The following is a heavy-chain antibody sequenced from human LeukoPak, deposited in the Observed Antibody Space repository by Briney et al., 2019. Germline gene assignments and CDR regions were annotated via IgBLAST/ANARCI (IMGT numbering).Heavy chain of an antibody. CDR1: GYTFTGYY. J-gene: IGHJ4*02. Sequence: PSASVKLSCKASGYTFTGYYMHWVRQAPGQGIEWMGCTNPNSGGTKYAQKFQGRVNMTRDTSISTAYMELSRLRSDYAAVYYCAIVRDRSGYYFYHFDHGGEGTLVTVSS. CDR2: TNPNSGGT. CDR3: AIVRDRSGYYFYHFDH. D-gene: IGHD3-22*01. V-gene: IGHV1-2*02.